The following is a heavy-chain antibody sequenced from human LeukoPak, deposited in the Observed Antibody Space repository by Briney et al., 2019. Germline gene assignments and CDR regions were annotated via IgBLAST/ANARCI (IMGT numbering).Heavy chain of an antibody. V-gene: IGHV4-34*01. D-gene: IGHD4-17*01. J-gene: IGHJ4*02. Sequence: PSETLSLTCAVYGGSLSGYYWSWIRQPPGKGLEWIGEINHSGSTNYNPSLKSRVTISVDTSKNQFSLKLSSVTAADTAVYYCARGPMTTVTTRIDYWGQGTLVTVSS. CDR2: INHSGST. CDR3: ARGPMTTVTTRIDY. CDR1: GGSLSGYY.